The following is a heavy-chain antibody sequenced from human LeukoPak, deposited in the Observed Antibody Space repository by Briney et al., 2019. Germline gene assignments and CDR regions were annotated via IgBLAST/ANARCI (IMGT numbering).Heavy chain of an antibody. J-gene: IGHJ4*02. V-gene: IGHV1-2*02. CDR3: ARIVDIVATNQFDY. D-gene: IGHD5-12*01. CDR2: INPNSGGT. CDR1: GYTFTSYY. Sequence: ASVKVSCKASGYTFTSYYMHWVRQAPGQGLEWMGWINPNSGGTNYAQKFQGRVTMTRDTSISTAYMELSRLRSDDTAVYYCARIVDIVATNQFDYWGQGTLVTVSS.